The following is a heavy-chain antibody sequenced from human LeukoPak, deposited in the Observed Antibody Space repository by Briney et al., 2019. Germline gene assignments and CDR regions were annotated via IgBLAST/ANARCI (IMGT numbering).Heavy chain of an antibody. V-gene: IGHV3-30-3*01. CDR1: GFTFSSYA. J-gene: IGHJ4*02. CDR2: ISYDGSNK. CDR3: ARELGTVTARRFDY. D-gene: IGHD4-17*01. Sequence: GSLRLSCAASGFTFSSYAMHWVRQAPGKGLEWVAIISYDGSNKYYADSVKGRFTISRDNSRNTLYLQMNSLRAEDTAVYYCARELGTVTARRFDYWGQGTLVTVSS.